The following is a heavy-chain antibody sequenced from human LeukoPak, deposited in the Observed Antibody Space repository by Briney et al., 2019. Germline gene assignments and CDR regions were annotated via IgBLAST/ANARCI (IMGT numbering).Heavy chain of an antibody. V-gene: IGHV3-30*18. CDR1: GFTFSSYG. CDR2: ISYDGSNK. CDR3: AKDFHYYDSSGYLADGDY. Sequence: GRSLRLSCAASGFTFSSYGMHWVRQAPGKGLEWVAVISYDGSNKYYADSVKGRFTISRDNSKNTLYLQMNSLRAEDTAVYYCAKDFHYYDSSGYLADGDYWGQGTLVTVSS. D-gene: IGHD3-22*01. J-gene: IGHJ4*02.